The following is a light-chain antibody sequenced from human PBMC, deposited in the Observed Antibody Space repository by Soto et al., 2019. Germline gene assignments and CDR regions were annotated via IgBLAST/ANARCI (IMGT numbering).Light chain of an antibody. CDR3: QQYNNWPLT. V-gene: IGKV3-15*01. CDR2: GAS. Sequence: EKVMTQSPATLSVSPGERATLSCRASQSVNSNLVWYQQKPGQAPRLLIYGASTRATGIPARFSGSGSGTEFTLTISGLQSEDFAVYYCQQYNNWPLTFGGGTKVEIK. CDR1: QSVNSN. J-gene: IGKJ4*01.